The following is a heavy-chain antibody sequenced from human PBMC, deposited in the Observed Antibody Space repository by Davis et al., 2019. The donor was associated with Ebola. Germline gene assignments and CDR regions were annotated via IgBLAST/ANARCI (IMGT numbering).Heavy chain of an antibody. CDR2: IWYDGSNK. Sequence: PGGSLRPSCAASGFPFSSFGKHWVRQAPGRGLEGVAVIWYDGSNKYYADSVKGRFTISRDNSKNTLYLQMNSLRAEDTAVYYCARGGIRVVVAKWLDYWGQGTLVTVSS. J-gene: IGHJ4*02. D-gene: IGHD2-15*01. V-gene: IGHV3-33*01. CDR3: ARGGIRVVVAKWLDY. CDR1: GFPFSSFG.